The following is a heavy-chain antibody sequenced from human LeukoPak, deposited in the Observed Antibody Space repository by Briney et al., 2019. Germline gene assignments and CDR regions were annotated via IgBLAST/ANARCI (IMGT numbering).Heavy chain of an antibody. CDR2: IDGSGDTI. CDR1: GFTFSDYS. CDR3: SRRFDC. J-gene: IGHJ4*02. V-gene: IGHV3-48*02. Sequence: GGSLRLSCAASGFTFSDYSMNWVRQAPGKGLEWVSYIDGSGDTIYYADSVKGRFTISRDNAKNSLDLQMNSPRDEDTAVYYCSRRFDCWGQGTLVTVSS.